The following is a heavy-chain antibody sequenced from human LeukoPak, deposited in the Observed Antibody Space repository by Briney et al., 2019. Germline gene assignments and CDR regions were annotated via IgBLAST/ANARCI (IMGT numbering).Heavy chain of an antibody. V-gene: IGHV1-18*01. J-gene: IGHJ4*02. CDR1: GYTFTSYG. CDR3: ARVGLFYDYVWGGYRPDYFDY. D-gene: IGHD3-16*02. CDR2: ISAYNGNT. Sequence: GASVKVSCKASGYTFTSYGISWVRQAPGQGLEWMGWISAYNGNTNYAQKLQGRVTMTTDTSTSTAYMELRSLRSDDTAVYYCARVGLFYDYVWGGYRPDYFDYWGQGTLVTVSS.